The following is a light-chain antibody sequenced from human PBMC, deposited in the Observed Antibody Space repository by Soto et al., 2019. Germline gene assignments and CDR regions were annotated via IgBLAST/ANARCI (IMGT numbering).Light chain of an antibody. CDR1: QGISTW. V-gene: IGKV1-12*01. CDR3: LQDYTYPWT. CDR2: GAS. J-gene: IGKJ1*01. Sequence: DIQMTQSPSSVSASFGDRVTITCRAGQGISTWLAWYQQKPGKAPSLLIFGASSLHSGIPSRFSGSGSGTDFTLTISSLQPEDFATYYCLQDYTYPWTFGQGTKVDIK.